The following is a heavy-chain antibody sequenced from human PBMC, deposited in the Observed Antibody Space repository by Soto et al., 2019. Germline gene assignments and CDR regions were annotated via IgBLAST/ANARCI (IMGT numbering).Heavy chain of an antibody. CDR1: GGTFSSYA. J-gene: IGHJ4*02. Sequence: GASVKVSCKASGGTFSSYAISWVRQAPGQGLEWMGGIIPIFGTANYAQKFQGRVTITADESTSTAYMELSSLRSEDTAVYYCARDDYYGSGSYPPWFDYWGQGALVTVS. V-gene: IGHV1-69*13. CDR3: ARDDYYGSGSYPPWFDY. D-gene: IGHD3-10*01. CDR2: IIPIFGTA.